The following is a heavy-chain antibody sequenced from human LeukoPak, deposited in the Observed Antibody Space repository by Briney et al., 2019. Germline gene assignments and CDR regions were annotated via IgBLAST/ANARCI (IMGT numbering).Heavy chain of an antibody. J-gene: IGHJ6*03. D-gene: IGHD3-10*01. Sequence: WVRQAPGKGLEWIGSIYYSGSTYYNPSLKSRVTISVDTSKNQFSLKLSSVTAADTAVYYCASDGMTKTYYYGSGSYYPSYMDVWGKGATVTVSS. CDR3: ASDGMTKTYYYGSGSYYPSYMDV. V-gene: IGHV4-39*07. CDR2: IYYSGST.